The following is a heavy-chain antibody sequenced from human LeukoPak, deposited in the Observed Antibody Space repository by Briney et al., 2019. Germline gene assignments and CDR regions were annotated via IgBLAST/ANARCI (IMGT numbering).Heavy chain of an antibody. Sequence: SGTLSLTCAVSGGSISTNNWWHWVRQSPGKGLEWIGYIYYSGSTNYNPSLKSRVTISVDTSKNQFSLKLSSVTAADTAVYYCAIIYGSGSYFSDYWGQGTLVTVSS. V-gene: IGHV4-4*02. CDR1: GGSISTNNW. J-gene: IGHJ4*02. CDR3: AIIYGSGSYFSDY. D-gene: IGHD3-10*01. CDR2: IYYSGST.